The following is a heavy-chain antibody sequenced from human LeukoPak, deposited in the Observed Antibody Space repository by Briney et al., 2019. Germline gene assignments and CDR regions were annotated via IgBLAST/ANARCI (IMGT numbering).Heavy chain of an antibody. Sequence: PGGALRLSCVDSGFTFSRYWMHEVRQTPGKGLVWVSCISADGSDTRYADSVKGRFTISRDNTKSTLYLQMHSLRAEDTAVYYCATAGGDGSRMGFDPWGQGTLVTVSS. CDR2: ISADGSDT. D-gene: IGHD2-15*01. V-gene: IGHV3-74*01. J-gene: IGHJ5*02. CDR3: ATAGGDGSRMGFDP. CDR1: GFTFSRYW.